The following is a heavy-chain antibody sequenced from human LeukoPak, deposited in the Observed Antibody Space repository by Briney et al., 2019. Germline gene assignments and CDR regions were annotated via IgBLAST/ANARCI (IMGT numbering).Heavy chain of an antibody. J-gene: IGHJ4*02. D-gene: IGHD3-16*01. CDR3: ARHIPRGNNYFDY. Sequence: GGSLRLSCAASGFTFNRHWMTWVRQARGKGLEWVANIREDASGEYYVDSVKGRFTISRDNAKNSLYLQMNSLRAEDTAIYYCARHIPRGNNYFDYWGQGTLVTVSS. CDR2: IREDASGE. CDR1: GFTFNRHW. V-gene: IGHV3-7*01.